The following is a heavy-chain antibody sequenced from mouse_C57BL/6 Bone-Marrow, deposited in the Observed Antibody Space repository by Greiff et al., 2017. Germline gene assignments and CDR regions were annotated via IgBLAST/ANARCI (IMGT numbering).Heavy chain of an antibody. CDR2: INPGSGGT. CDR3: ARWTTVPYWYCDV. Sequence: VQLQQSGAELVRPGTSVKVSCKASGYAFTNYLIEWVKQRPGQGLEWIGVINPGSGGTNYNEKFKGKATLTADKSSSTAYMQLSSLTSEDSAVYFCARWTTVPYWYCDVWGTGTTVTVSS. V-gene: IGHV1-54*01. D-gene: IGHD1-1*01. CDR1: GYAFTNYL. J-gene: IGHJ1*03.